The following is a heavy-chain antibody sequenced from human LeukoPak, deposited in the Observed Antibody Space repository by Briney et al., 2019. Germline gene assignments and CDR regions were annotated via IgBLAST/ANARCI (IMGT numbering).Heavy chain of an antibody. Sequence: GASVKVSCKASGGTFISYAISWVRQAPGQGLEWMGGIIPIFGTANYAQKFQGRVTITADESTSTAYMELSSLRSEDTAVYYCARDLRSSGCFDYWGQGTLVTVSS. J-gene: IGHJ4*02. CDR1: GGTFISYA. D-gene: IGHD6-19*01. CDR2: IIPIFGTA. V-gene: IGHV1-69*13. CDR3: ARDLRSSGCFDY.